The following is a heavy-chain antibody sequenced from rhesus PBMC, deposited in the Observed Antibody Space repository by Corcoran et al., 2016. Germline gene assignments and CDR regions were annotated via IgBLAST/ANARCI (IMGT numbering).Heavy chain of an antibody. CDR3: ARGAYSGSLDY. Sequence: QVQLQESGPGVVKPSETLSLTCAVSGYSISSGYGWSWIRQPPGKGLELSGYIGGGSGSTNYNPSLRCRVTILKETSQNPFSLELSSVTAADTAVYYCARGAYSGSLDYWGQGVLVTVSS. J-gene: IGHJ4*01. CDR1: GYSISSGYG. CDR2: IGGGSGST. V-gene: IGHV4-127*01. D-gene: IGHD3-16*01.